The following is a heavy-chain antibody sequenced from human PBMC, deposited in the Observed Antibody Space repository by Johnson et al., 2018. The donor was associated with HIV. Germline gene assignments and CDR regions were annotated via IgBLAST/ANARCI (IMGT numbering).Heavy chain of an antibody. CDR3: ARDRRVFREGYCSGGSCYPYIAYIDAFDI. CDR1: GFTFSSYG. V-gene: IGHV3-33*01. J-gene: IGHJ3*02. CDR2: IRYDGSNK. D-gene: IGHD2-15*01. Sequence: QVQLVESGGGAVQPGRSLRLSCAASGFTFSSYGMHWVRQAPGKGLEWVAFIRYDGSNKYYADSVKGRFTISRDNSKNTLYLQMNSLRAEDTAVYYCARDRRVFREGYCSGGSCYPYIAYIDAFDIWGQGTMVTVSS.